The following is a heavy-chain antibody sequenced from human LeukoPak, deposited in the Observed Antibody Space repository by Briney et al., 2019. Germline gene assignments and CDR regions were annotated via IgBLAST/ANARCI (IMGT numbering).Heavy chain of an antibody. CDR1: GFTFSSYS. CDR3: GRIGAPSPCVDDCYSGDY. CDR2: ISSSSDTI. J-gene: IGHJ4*02. V-gene: IGHV3-48*04. Sequence: GGSLRLSCAVSGFTFSSYSMNWVRQAPGKGLEWISYISSSSDTIYYADSVKGRFTISRDNAKNSLYLQMNSLRAEDTAVYYCGRIGAPSPCVDDCYSGDYWGQGTLVTVSS. D-gene: IGHD2-21*02.